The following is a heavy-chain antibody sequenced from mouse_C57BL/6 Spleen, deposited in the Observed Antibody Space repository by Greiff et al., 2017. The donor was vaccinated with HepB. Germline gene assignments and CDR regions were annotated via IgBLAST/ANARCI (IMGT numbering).Heavy chain of an antibody. D-gene: IGHD2-4*01. V-gene: IGHV1-81*01. CDR3: ARGYDYDRYAMDY. CDR1: GYTFTSYG. Sequence: VQLQQSGAELARPGASVKLSCKASGYTFTSYGISWVKQRTGQGLEWIGEIYPRSGNTYYNEKFKGKATLTADKSSSTAYMELRSLTSEDSAVDFCARGYDYDRYAMDYWGQGTSVTVSS. CDR2: IYPRSGNT. J-gene: IGHJ4*01.